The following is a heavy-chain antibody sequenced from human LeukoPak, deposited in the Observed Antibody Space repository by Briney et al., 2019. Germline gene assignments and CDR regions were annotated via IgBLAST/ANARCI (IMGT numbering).Heavy chain of an antibody. CDR2: IGTTGSTR. Sequence: GGSLRLSCAASGLTFSTYSMNWVGQAPGKGLEWVSYIGTTGSTRYYADYVKGRFTISRDNAKNSLYLQMNSLRAEDTALYYCATALYGSGSYIGNWFDPWGQGTLVTVS. D-gene: IGHD3-10*01. CDR3: ATALYGSGSYIGNWFDP. CDR1: GLTFSTYS. V-gene: IGHV3-48*01. J-gene: IGHJ5*02.